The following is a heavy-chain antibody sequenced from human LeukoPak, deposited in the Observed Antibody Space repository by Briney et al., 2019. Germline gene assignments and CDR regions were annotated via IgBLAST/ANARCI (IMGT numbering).Heavy chain of an antibody. CDR3: AREHYYDSSGYYVPFDY. D-gene: IGHD3-22*01. Sequence: PGGSLRLSCAASGLTFSNYNMNWVRQAPGKGLEWVSYISSSSSPIYYADSVKGRFTISRDNAKNSVYLRMSSLRDEDTAVYYCAREHYYDSSGYYVPFDYWGQGTLVTVSS. CDR2: ISSSSSPI. CDR1: GLTFSNYN. V-gene: IGHV3-48*02. J-gene: IGHJ4*02.